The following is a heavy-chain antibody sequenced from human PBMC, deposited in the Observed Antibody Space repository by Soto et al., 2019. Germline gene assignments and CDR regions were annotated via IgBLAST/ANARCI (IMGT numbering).Heavy chain of an antibody. Sequence: GASVKVSCKVSGDTLTEISMHWVRQAPGKGLEWMGGIGPDDGNTHYTQKLQGRVTMTTDTSTSTAYMELRGLRSDDTAVYYCARVRQLVGYFYYYMDVWGKGTTVTVSS. J-gene: IGHJ6*03. V-gene: IGHV1-24*01. CDR1: GDTLTEIS. CDR2: IGPDDGNT. D-gene: IGHD6-6*01. CDR3: ARVRQLVGYFYYYMDV.